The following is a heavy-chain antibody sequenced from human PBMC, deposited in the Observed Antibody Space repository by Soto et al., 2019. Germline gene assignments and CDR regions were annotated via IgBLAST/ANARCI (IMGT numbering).Heavy chain of an antibody. CDR3: ARSYCGDNCALDY. CDR2: VSKDGSDK. Sequence: GGSLRLSCAASGFIFSSFPMHWVRQAPGKGLEWVAVVSKDGSDKHYADSVKGRFTISRDNSENTLHLQMNSLRPEDTGVYYCARSYCGDNCALDYWGQGTPVTVSS. D-gene: IGHD2-21*02. V-gene: IGHV3-30-3*01. J-gene: IGHJ4*02. CDR1: GFIFSSFP.